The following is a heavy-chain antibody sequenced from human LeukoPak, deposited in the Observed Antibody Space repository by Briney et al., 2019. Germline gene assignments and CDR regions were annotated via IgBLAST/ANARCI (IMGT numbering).Heavy chain of an antibody. D-gene: IGHD1-26*01. V-gene: IGHV3-20*04. CDR1: GFTFDDYG. Sequence: SGGSLRLSCAASGFTFDDYGMSWVRQAPGKGLGWVSGINWNGGSTGYADSVKGRFTISRDNAKNSLYLQMNSLRAEDTALCYCAREWELSTRTFDYWGQGTLVTVSS. CDR2: INWNGGST. J-gene: IGHJ4*02. CDR3: AREWELSTRTFDY.